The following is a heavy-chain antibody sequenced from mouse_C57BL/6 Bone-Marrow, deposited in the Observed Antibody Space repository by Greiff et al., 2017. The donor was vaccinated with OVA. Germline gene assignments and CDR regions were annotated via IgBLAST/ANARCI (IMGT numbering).Heavy chain of an antibody. Sequence: EVQLQQSGAELVKPGASVKLSCTASGFNIKDYYMHWVKQRTEQGLEWIGRIDPEDGETKYAPKFQSKATITADTSSNTAYLQLSSLTSEDTAVYYCARSGSNYWYFDVWGTGTTVTVSS. D-gene: IGHD2-5*01. CDR2: IDPEDGET. V-gene: IGHV14-2*01. CDR1: GFNIKDYY. CDR3: ARSGSNYWYFDV. J-gene: IGHJ1*03.